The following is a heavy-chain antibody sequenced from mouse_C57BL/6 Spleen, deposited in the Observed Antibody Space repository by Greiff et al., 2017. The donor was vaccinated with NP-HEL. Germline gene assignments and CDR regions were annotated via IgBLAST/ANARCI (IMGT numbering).Heavy chain of an antibody. D-gene: IGHD2-4*01. CDR1: GYTFTSYW. CDR2: IHPNSGST. Sequence: QVQLQQPGAELVKPGASVKLSCKASGYTFTSYWMHWVKQRPGQGLEWIGMIHPNSGSTNYNEKFKSKATLTVDKSSSTAYMQLSSLTSEDSAVYYCARGMDYDDGAWFAYWGQGTLVTVSA. CDR3: ARGMDYDDGAWFAY. J-gene: IGHJ3*01. V-gene: IGHV1-64*01.